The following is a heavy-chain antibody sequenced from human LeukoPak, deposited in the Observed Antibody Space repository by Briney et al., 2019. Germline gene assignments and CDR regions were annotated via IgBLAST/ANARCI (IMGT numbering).Heavy chain of an antibody. J-gene: IGHJ4*02. V-gene: IGHV4-34*01. CDR3: ASVVWP. D-gene: IGHD2-15*01. CDR2: INHSGST. CDR1: GGSFSGYY. Sequence: PSETLSLTCAVYGGSFSGYYWSWIRQPPGKGLEWIGEINHSGSTNYNPSLKSRVTISVDTSKNQFSLKLSSVTAADTAVYYCASVVWPWGQGTLVTVSS.